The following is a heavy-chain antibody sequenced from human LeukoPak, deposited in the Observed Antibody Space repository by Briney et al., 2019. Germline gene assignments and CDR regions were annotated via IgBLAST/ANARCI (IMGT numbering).Heavy chain of an antibody. CDR1: GFTFRTYA. CDR2: ISSNGGST. CDR3: VTLGADY. V-gene: IGHV3-64*01. J-gene: IGHJ4*02. D-gene: IGHD3-16*01. Sequence: GGSLRLSCAASGFTFRTYAMHWVRQAPGKGLEYASAISSNGGSTYYANSVKGRFTISRDNSKNTLYLQMGSLRPEDMAVYYCVTLGADYWGQGTLVTVSS.